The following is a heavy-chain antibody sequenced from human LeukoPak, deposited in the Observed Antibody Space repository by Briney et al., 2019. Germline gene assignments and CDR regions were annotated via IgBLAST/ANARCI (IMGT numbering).Heavy chain of an antibody. CDR1: GGSISSYY. D-gene: IGHD6-6*01. CDR3: ATRIGGGTSYYFDY. J-gene: IGHJ4*02. V-gene: IGHV4-4*07. Sequence: SETLSLTCTVSGGSISSYYWSWIRQPAGKGLEWIGRIHTTGSTNYNPSLNSRVTMSLDTSKNQFSLKLTSVTAADTAVYFCATRIGGGTSYYFDYWGQGSLVTVSS. CDR2: IHTTGST.